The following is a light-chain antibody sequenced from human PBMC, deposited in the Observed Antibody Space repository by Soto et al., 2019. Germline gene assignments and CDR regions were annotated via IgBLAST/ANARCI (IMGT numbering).Light chain of an antibody. CDR3: SSYTTSNTRQIV. V-gene: IGLV2-14*03. CDR1: SSDVGGYNY. Sequence: QSALTQPASVSGSPGQSITISCTGTSSDVGGYNYVSWYQHHPGKAPKLMIYDVSNRPSGVSNRFSGSKSGNTASLTISGLQPEDEADYCCSSYTTSNTRQIVFGTGTKVTVL. CDR2: DVS. J-gene: IGLJ1*01.